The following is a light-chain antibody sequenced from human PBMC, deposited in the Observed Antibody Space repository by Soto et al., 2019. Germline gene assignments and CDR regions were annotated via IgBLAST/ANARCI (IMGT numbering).Light chain of an antibody. CDR1: STDFVSYNR. CDR2: EVS. J-gene: IGLJ3*02. Sequence: QSVLTQPPSVSGSPGQSVTISCTGTSTDFVSYNRVSWYQQPPGTAPKLMIYEVSKRPSGVPDRFSGSKSGNTASLTVSGLQAEDEADYYCSSYAGRDSWRFGGGTKVTVL. V-gene: IGLV2-18*02. CDR3: SSYAGRDSWR.